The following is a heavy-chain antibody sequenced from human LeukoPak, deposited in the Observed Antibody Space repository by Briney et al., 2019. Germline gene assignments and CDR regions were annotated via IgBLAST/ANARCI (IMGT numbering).Heavy chain of an antibody. J-gene: IGHJ3*02. CDR1: GGSISSGGYP. V-gene: IGHV4-30-2*01. D-gene: IGHD3-16*01. CDR3: AREITGADAFDI. CDR2: IYHSGST. Sequence: SQTLSLTCAVSGGSISSGGYPWSWIRQPPGKGLEWIGYIYHSGSTYYNPSLKSRVTISVDRSKNQFSLKLSSVTAADTAVYYCAREITGADAFDIWGQGTMVTVSS.